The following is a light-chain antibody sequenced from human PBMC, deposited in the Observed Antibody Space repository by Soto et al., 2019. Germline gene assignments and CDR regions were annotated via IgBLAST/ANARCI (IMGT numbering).Light chain of an antibody. J-gene: IGLJ3*02. V-gene: IGLV3-21*02. Sequence: SYELTQPPSVSVAPGQTARITCGGNRIGSKSVHWFQQKPGQAPVLVVHDDSDRPSGIPERFSGSNSGGTATLTISGLQSEDEGDYFCAAWDDSLNGPVFGGGTKVTVL. CDR3: AAWDDSLNGPV. CDR2: DDS. CDR1: RIGSKS.